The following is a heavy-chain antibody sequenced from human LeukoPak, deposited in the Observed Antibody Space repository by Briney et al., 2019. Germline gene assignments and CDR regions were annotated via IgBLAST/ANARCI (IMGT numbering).Heavy chain of an antibody. CDR2: INHSGST. D-gene: IGHD4-11*01. V-gene: IGHV4-34*01. CDR1: GGSFSGYY. CDR3: ARDTTVTTIYYYYYMDV. Sequence: PSETLSLTCGVSGGSFSGYYWNWIRQPPGKGLEWIGEINHSGSTNYNPSLKSRVTISVDTSQKQFSLRLSSVTAADTAVYYCARDTTVTTIYYYYYMDVWGKGTTVTVSS. J-gene: IGHJ6*03.